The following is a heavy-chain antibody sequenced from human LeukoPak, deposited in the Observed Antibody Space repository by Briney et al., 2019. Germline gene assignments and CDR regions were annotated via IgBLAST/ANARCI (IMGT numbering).Heavy chain of an antibody. J-gene: IGHJ4*02. D-gene: IGHD3-10*01. Sequence: ASVKVSCKASGYTFTSYYMHWVRQAPGQGLEWMGIINPSGGSTSYAQKFQGRVTMIRDTSTSTVYMELSSLRSEDTAVYYCARAEHYYGSGSYYLGYWGQGTLVTVSS. V-gene: IGHV1-46*01. CDR1: GYTFTSYY. CDR2: INPSGGST. CDR3: ARAEHYYGSGSYYLGY.